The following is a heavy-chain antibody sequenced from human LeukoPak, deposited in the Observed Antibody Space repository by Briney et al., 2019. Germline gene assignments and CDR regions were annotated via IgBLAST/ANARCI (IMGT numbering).Heavy chain of an antibody. CDR3: AKKAVALDY. CDR1: GFSVTNTY. V-gene: IGHV3-53*01. J-gene: IGHJ4*02. Sequence: PGGSLRLSCAASGFSVTNTYMTWVRQAPGKGLEWVSVLYTSGCTDYADSVKGRFTISRGNAENTLYLQMNNLRAEDTAIYYCAKKAVALDYWGQGTLVTVSS. CDR2: LYTSGCT. D-gene: IGHD6-19*01.